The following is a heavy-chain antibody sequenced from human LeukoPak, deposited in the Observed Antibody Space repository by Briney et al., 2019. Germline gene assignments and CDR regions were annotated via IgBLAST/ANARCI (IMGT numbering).Heavy chain of an antibody. V-gene: IGHV4-61*01. Sequence: SETLSLTCTVSCVSVSRGSYYWNGIRQPPGKRLECIGHIYYSGSTDYNPSLKSRVTISADTSKNQFSLKMPSVTAAATAVYYCAREPGETDEGFEYWGQGTLVTVSS. CDR3: AREPGETDEGFEY. CDR1: CVSVSRGSYY. D-gene: IGHD1-14*01. CDR2: IYYSGST. J-gene: IGHJ4*02.